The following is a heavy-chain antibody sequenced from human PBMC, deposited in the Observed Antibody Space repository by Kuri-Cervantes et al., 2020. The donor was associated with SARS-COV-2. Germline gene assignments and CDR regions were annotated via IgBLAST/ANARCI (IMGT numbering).Heavy chain of an antibody. CDR1: GASISRYY. D-gene: IGHD4-17*01. J-gene: IGHJ4*02. V-gene: IGHV4-59*01. CDR2: IYYTGST. CDR3: ARGTIGFGDDYFDY. Sequence: GSLRLSCTVSGASISRYYWSWIRQPPRKGLEWIGYIYYTGSTNSNPSLKSRVTISMDTSKSQFSLKVSSVTAADTAVYYCARGTIGFGDDYFDYWSQGTLVTVSS.